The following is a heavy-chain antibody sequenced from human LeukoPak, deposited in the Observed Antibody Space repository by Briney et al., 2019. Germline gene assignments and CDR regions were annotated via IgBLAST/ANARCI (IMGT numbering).Heavy chain of an antibody. J-gene: IGHJ4*02. D-gene: IGHD2-15*01. CDR2: IYTSGST. V-gene: IGHV4-61*02. CDR1: GGSISSGSYY. CDR3: ARGKLLPPDY. Sequence: SQTLSLTCTVSGGSISSGSYYWSWIRQPAGKGLEWIGRIYTSGSTNYNPSLKSRVTISVDTSKNQFSLKLSSVTAADTAVYYCARGKLLPPDYWGQGTLVTVSS.